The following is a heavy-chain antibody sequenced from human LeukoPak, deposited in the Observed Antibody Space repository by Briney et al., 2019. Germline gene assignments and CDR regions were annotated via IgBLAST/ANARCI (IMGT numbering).Heavy chain of an antibody. CDR1: GFTFRNAW. Sequence: GGSLSFSCAAPGFTFRNAWMSGVRQAPGKGLEGVGRIKRKTDGGTTDYAAPVKGRFTISRDDSKNTLYLQMNSLKTEDTAVYYCTTGEAVAGDWGQGTLVTVSS. V-gene: IGHV3-15*01. D-gene: IGHD6-19*01. J-gene: IGHJ4*02. CDR2: IKRKTDGGTT. CDR3: TTGEAVAGD.